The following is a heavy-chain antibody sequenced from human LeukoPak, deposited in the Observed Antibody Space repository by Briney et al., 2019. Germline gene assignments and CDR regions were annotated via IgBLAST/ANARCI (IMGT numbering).Heavy chain of an antibody. Sequence: ASVKVSCKASGYTFTGYYMHWVRQAPGQGLEWMGWINPNSGGTDYAQKFQGRVTMTRDTSISTAYMELSRLRSDDTAVYYCARDLGQKELYYGSSFGDSYMDVWGKGTTVTISS. J-gene: IGHJ6*03. D-gene: IGHD3-10*01. CDR1: GYTFTGYY. CDR3: ARDLGQKELYYGSSFGDSYMDV. V-gene: IGHV1-2*02. CDR2: INPNSGGT.